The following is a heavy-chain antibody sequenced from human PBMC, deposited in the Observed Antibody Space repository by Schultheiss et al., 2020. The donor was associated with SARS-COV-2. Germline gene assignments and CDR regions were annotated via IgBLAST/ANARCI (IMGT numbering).Heavy chain of an antibody. CDR1: GFTVSSNY. CDR2: MNSSRNYT. CDR3: ARVFCSGSSCYVAFDI. V-gene: IGHV3-11*06. Sequence: GGSLRLSCAASGFTVSSNYMSWIRQAPGKGLEWVSHMNSSRNYTHYADSVKGRFTISRDNAKNTLFLQMNSLRAEDTAVYYCARVFCSGSSCYVAFDIWGQGTMVTVSS. D-gene: IGHD2-15*01. J-gene: IGHJ3*02.